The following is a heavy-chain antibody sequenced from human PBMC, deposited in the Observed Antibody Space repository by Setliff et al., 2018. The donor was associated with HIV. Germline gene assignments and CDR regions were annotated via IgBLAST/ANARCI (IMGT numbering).Heavy chain of an antibody. J-gene: IGHJ5*02. CDR3: ARLNFWSVLYNWPDP. V-gene: IGHV3-NL1*01. Sequence: LRLSCAASGFTFSSYGMHWVRQAPGKGLEWVSILHRDGGTYSADSVKGRFTISRDNSKNTLYLRMNNLRVDDTAVYYCARLNFWSVLYNWPDPWGQGTLVTVSS. D-gene: IGHD3-3*01. CDR2: LHRDGGT. CDR1: GFTFSSYG.